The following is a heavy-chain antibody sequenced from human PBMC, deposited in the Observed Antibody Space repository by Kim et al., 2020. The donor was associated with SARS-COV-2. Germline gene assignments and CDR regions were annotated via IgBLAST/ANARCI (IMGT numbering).Heavy chain of an antibody. CDR1: GGSISSSSYY. D-gene: IGHD6-19*01. CDR3: ARQDSSGWYVLGYYYGIDV. Sequence: SETLSLTCTVSGGSISSSSYYWGWIRQPPGKGLEWIGSIYYSGSTYYNPSLKSRVTISVDTSKNQFSLKLSSVTAADTAVYYCARQDSSGWYVLGYYYGIDVWGQGTTVTVSS. J-gene: IGHJ6*02. V-gene: IGHV4-39*01. CDR2: IYYSGST.